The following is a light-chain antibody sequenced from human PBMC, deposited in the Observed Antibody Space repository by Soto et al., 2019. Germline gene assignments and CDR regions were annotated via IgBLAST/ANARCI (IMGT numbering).Light chain of an antibody. J-gene: IGLJ3*02. V-gene: IGLV2-14*01. Sequence: QSALTQPASVSGSPGQSITISCTGTSSDVGGYNYVSWYQQHPGKAPKLMIYEVSNRPSGVSHRFSGYKSGNTASLTISGLQAEDEADYYRSSYTSSSTLVFGGGTKLTVL. CDR2: EVS. CDR3: SSYTSSSTLV. CDR1: SSDVGGYNY.